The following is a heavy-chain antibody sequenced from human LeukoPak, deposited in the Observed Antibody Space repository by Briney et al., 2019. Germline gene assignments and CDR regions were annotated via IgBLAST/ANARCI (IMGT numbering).Heavy chain of an antibody. CDR3: ARDSGLRRWELSTIYNYGMDV. CDR2: IYSSGST. Sequence: PSETLSLSCTAAGGSISSSSYYWGWIRQPPGKGLEWIGSIYSSGSTYYNPSLKSRVTISVDTSKNQSSLKLTSVTAADTAVYFCARDSGLRRWELSTIYNYGMDVWGQGTTVTVSS. D-gene: IGHD1-26*01. J-gene: IGHJ6*02. V-gene: IGHV4-39*07. CDR1: GGSISSSSYY.